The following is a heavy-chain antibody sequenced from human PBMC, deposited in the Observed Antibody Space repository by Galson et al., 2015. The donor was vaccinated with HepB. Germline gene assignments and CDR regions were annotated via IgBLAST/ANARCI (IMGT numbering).Heavy chain of an antibody. CDR3: ARDWGYCSITNCRNDAFDL. D-gene: IGHD2-2*01. V-gene: IGHV3-21*01. CDR1: GFTFSRFT. CDR2: ISTRGSHE. Sequence: SLRLSCAASGFTFSRFTMNWVRQAPEKGLEWVSSISTRGSHEYYADSVKGRFTISRDDAKNSLYLQMNSLRAEDTAVYYCARDWGYCSITNCRNDAFDLWGQGTVVTVSS. J-gene: IGHJ3*01.